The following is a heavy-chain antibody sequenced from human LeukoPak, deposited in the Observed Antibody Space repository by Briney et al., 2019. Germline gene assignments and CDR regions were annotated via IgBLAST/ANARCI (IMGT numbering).Heavy chain of an antibody. CDR3: ARHGDYSGSYSTSVNGWFDP. D-gene: IGHD1-26*01. V-gene: IGHV4-34*01. J-gene: IGHJ5*02. Sequence: SETLSLTCAVYGGSFSGYYWSWIRQPPGKGLEWIGEINHSGSTNYNPSLKSRVTISVDTSKNQFSLKLSSVTAADTAVYYCARHGDYSGSYSTSVNGWFDPWGQGTLVTVSS. CDR2: INHSGST. CDR1: GGSFSGYY.